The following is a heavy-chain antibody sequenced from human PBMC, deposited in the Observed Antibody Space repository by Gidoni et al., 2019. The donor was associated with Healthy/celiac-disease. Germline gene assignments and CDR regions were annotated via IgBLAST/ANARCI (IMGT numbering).Heavy chain of an antibody. CDR3: ARDAPLTTVTRYYFDY. J-gene: IGHJ4*02. Sequence: QVQLVESGGGVVQPGRSLRLSCSDAGFPFSSYAMHWVRQAPGKGLEGVAVISYDGSNKYSADSVKGRFTIYRDNSKNTLYLQMNSLRAEDTAVYYCARDAPLTTVTRYYFDYWGQGTLVTVSS. D-gene: IGHD4-17*01. V-gene: IGHV3-30*04. CDR1: GFPFSSYA. CDR2: ISYDGSNK.